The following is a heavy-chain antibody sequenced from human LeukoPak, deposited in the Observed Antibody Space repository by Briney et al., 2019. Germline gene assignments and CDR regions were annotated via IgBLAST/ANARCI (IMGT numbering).Heavy chain of an antibody. CDR1: GFSFSTHG. CDR2: IWHDGRSI. D-gene: IGHD2-21*01. J-gene: IGHJ4*02. Sequence: GGSLRLTCVASGFSFSTHGMHWVRQAPGKGLEWVAVIWHDGRSIYNEDSVKGRFTISRDTSENTVYLQMNSLRAEDTAVYYCAKGFSTLWVNYFDDWGQGTPVTVSS. CDR3: AKGFSTLWVNYFDD. V-gene: IGHV3-33*06.